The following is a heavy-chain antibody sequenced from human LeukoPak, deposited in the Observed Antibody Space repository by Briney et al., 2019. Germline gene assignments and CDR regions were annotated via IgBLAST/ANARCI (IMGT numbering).Heavy chain of an antibody. Sequence: SETLSLTCTVSGGSISNSSSYWGWIRQPPGKGLEWIGSIYYSGSTYYNPSLKSRVTMSLDTSKNQFSLKLSSVTPADTAVYFCAGGGYYGSGSNYFDYWGQGTLVTVSS. CDR3: AGGGYYGSGSNYFDY. J-gene: IGHJ4*02. CDR2: IYYSGST. CDR1: GGSISNSSSY. V-gene: IGHV4-39*07. D-gene: IGHD3-10*01.